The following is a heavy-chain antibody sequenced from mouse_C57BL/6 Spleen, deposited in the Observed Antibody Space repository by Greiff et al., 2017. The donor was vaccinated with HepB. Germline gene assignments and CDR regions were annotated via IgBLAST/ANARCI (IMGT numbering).Heavy chain of an antibody. Sequence: QVQLQQPGAELVKPGASVKLSCKASGYTFTSYWMQWVKQRPGQGLEWIGEIDPSDSYTNYNQKFKGKATLTVDTSSSTAYMQLSSLTPEDSAVYYGARGGNGYYAYYFDYWGQGTTLTVSS. D-gene: IGHD2-3*01. CDR1: GYTFTSYW. CDR3: ARGGNGYYAYYFDY. CDR2: IDPSDSYT. V-gene: IGHV1-50*01. J-gene: IGHJ2*01.